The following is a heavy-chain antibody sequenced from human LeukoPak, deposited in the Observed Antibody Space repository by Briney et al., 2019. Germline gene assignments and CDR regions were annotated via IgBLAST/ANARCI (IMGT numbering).Heavy chain of an antibody. V-gene: IGHV4-59*12. J-gene: IGHJ3*02. D-gene: IGHD3-22*01. Sequence: PSETLSLTCTVSGGSISSYYWSWIRQPAGKGLEWIGYIYYSGSTNYNPSLKSRVTISVDTSKNQLSLRLSSVTAADTAVYYCARDLLHRGYAFDIWGRGTMVTVSS. CDR1: GGSISSYY. CDR2: IYYSGST. CDR3: ARDLLHRGYAFDI.